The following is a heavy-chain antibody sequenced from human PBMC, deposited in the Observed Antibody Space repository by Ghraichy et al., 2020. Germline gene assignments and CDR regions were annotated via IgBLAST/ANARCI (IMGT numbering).Heavy chain of an antibody. D-gene: IGHD2-15*01. CDR2: ISGSGGNT. J-gene: IGHJ1*01. Sequence: TLSLTCAASGFTFSSYAMSWVRQAPGKGLEWVSAISGSGGNTYYADSVKGRFTFSRDNSKNTLYLQMNSLRAEDTAVYYCAKDVGRGGGSCFHHWGQGTLVTVSS. CDR1: GFTFSSYA. CDR3: AKDVGRGGGSCFHH. V-gene: IGHV3-23*01.